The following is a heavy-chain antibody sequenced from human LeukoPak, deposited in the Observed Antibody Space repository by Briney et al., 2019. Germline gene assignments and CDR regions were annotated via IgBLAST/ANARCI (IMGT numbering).Heavy chain of an antibody. J-gene: IGHJ3*02. CDR1: GGSISSSNW. V-gene: IGHV4-4*02. CDR3: SGAADSSLNNAFDI. CDR2: IYHSGST. Sequence: SGTLSLTCAVSGGSISSSNWWSWVRQPPGKGLEWIGEIYHSGSTNYNPSLKSRVTISVDKSKNQFSLKLSSMTAADTAVYYCSGAADSSLNNAFDIWGQGTMVTVSS. D-gene: IGHD6-13*01.